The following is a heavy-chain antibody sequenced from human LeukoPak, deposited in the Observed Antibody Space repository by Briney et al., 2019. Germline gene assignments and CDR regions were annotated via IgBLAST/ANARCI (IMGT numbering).Heavy chain of an antibody. Sequence: GRSLRLSCAASGFTFSSYSMNWVRQAPGKGLEWVSSISSSSSYIYYADSVKGRFTISRDNAKNSLYLQMNSLRAEDTAVYYCARDNQDIVVVDYMDVWGKGTTVTVSS. V-gene: IGHV3-21*01. J-gene: IGHJ6*03. CDR2: ISSSSSYI. D-gene: IGHD2-2*01. CDR3: ARDNQDIVVVDYMDV. CDR1: GFTFSSYS.